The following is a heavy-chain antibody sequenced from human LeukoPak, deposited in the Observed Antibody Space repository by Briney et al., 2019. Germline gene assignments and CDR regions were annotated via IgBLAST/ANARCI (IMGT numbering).Heavy chain of an antibody. V-gene: IGHV3-7*01. CDR2: IKQDGNEK. J-gene: IGHJ5*01. CDR3: AKEGAYPIITYDS. Sequence: GGSLRLSCAASGFTFSSYWMNWVRQAPGKGLEWVANIKQDGNEKHYEDSVKGRFSISRDNAKNSLYLQMDSLRAEDTAVYYCAKEGAYPIITYDSWGQGALATVSS. D-gene: IGHD3-10*01. CDR1: GFTFSSYW.